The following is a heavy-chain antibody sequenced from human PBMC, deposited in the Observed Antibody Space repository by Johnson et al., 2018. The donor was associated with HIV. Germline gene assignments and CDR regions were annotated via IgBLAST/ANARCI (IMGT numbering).Heavy chain of an antibody. J-gene: IGHJ3*01. Sequence: EQLVESGGGLVQPGGSLRLSCAASAFTVSSNEISWVRRAPGKGLEWVSSISGGSTYYADSRTGRFTISRDNSKNTRHLQMTSLRVEDAAVYYCAKDVGDGYNRWGGFDFWGQGTMVTVS. D-gene: IGHD5-24*01. CDR1: AFTVSSNE. CDR2: ISGGST. CDR3: AKDVGDGYNRWGGFDF. V-gene: IGHV3-38-3*01.